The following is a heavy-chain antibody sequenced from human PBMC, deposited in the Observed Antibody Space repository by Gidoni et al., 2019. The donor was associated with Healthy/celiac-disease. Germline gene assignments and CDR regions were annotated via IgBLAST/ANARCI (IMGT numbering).Heavy chain of an antibody. CDR3: AHRLRDGSGEDIDYYGMDV. CDR2: IYWDDDK. V-gene: IGHV2-5*02. CDR1: GFSLSTSGVG. D-gene: IGHD3-10*01. J-gene: IGHJ6*02. Sequence: QITLKESGPTLVKPTQTLTLTCTFSGFSLSTSGVGVGWIRQPPGKALEWLALIYWDDDKRYSPSLKSRLTITKDTSKIQVVLTMTNMDPVDTATYYCAHRLRDGSGEDIDYYGMDVWGQGTTVTVSS.